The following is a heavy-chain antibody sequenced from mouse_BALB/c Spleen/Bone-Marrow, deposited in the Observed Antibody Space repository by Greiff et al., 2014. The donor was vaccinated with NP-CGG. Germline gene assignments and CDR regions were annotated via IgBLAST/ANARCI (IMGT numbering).Heavy chain of an antibody. Sequence: QVPLQQSGAELVKPGASVKMSCKASGYTISSYNMHWVKQTPGQGLEWIGAIHPGNGDTSYNQKFKGKATLTADKSSSTAYMHLSSLTSEDSAVYYCTREGGYFDYWGQGTTLAVSS. CDR3: TREGGYFDY. CDR2: IHPGNGDT. J-gene: IGHJ2*01. CDR1: GYTISSYN. V-gene: IGHV1-12*01.